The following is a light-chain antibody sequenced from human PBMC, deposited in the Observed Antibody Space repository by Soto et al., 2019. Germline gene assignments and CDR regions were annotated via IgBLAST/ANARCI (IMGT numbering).Light chain of an antibody. V-gene: IGKV2-28*01. J-gene: IGKJ1*01. CDR1: QSLLHTDGYNY. CDR3: MQALQTPPT. CDR2: LGS. Sequence: DTVMTQSPLSLPVTPGEPASISCWSSQSLLHTDGYNYLDWYLQKPGQSPQLLIYLGSYRASGVPDRFSGSGSRTDFTLKISRVEAEDVGVYYCMQALQTPPTFGQGTK.